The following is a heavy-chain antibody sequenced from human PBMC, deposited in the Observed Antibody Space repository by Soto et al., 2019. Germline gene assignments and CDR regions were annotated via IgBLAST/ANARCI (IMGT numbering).Heavy chain of an antibody. CDR2: ISGSGGST. D-gene: IGHD6-13*01. Sequence: PXGSLRLSCAASGFTFSSYAMSWVRQAAGKGLEWVSAISGSGGSTYYADSVKGRFTISRDNSKNTLYLQMNSLRAEDTAVYYCAKGKRSSWYDNWFDPWGQGTLVTVSS. CDR3: AKGKRSSWYDNWFDP. CDR1: GFTFSSYA. V-gene: IGHV3-23*01. J-gene: IGHJ5*02.